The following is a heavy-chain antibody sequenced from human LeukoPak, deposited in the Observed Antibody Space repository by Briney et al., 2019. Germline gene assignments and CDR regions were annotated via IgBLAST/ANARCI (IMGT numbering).Heavy chain of an antibody. CDR2: IRSKAYGGTT. Sequence: GSLRLSCTASGFTFGDYAMSWFRQAPGKGLEWVGFIRSKAYGGTTEYAASVKGRFTISRDDSKSIAYLQMNSLKTEDTAVYYCTRARGYFDWLSSLYYFDYWGQGTLVTVSS. CDR1: GFTFGDYA. CDR3: TRARGYFDWLSSLYYFDY. J-gene: IGHJ4*02. D-gene: IGHD3-9*01. V-gene: IGHV3-49*03.